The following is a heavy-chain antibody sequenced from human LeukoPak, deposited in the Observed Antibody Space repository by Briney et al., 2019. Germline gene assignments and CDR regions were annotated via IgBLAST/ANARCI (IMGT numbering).Heavy chain of an antibody. CDR3: ARARHYYESSGHYFEYYYYYGMDV. CDR1: GFTFSSYW. Sequence: GGSLRLSCAASGFTFSSYWMSWVRQAPGKGLEWVANIKQDGSEKYYVDSVKGRFTISRDNAKNSLYLQMNSLRAEDTAVYYCARARHYYESSGHYFEYYYYYGMDVWGQGTTVTVSS. CDR2: IKQDGSEK. V-gene: IGHV3-7*03. D-gene: IGHD3-22*01. J-gene: IGHJ6*02.